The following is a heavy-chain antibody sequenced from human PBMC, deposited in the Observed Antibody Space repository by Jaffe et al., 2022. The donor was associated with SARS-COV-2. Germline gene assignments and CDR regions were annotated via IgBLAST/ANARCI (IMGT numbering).Heavy chain of an antibody. V-gene: IGHV1-3*01. CDR3: ARVIGALPFLTLVLGMDV. CDR1: GYTFTSYA. CDR2: INAGNGNT. D-gene: IGHD2-21*01. Sequence: QVQLVQSGAEVKKPGASVKVSCKASGYTFTSYAMHWVRQAPGQRLEWMGWINAGNGNTKYSQKFQGRVTITRDTSASTAYMELSSLRSEDTAVYYCARVIGALPFLTLVLGMDVWGQGTTVTVSS. J-gene: IGHJ6*02.